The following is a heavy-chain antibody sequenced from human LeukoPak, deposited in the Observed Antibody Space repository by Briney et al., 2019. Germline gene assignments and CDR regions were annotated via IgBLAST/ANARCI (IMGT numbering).Heavy chain of an antibody. CDR1: GYTFTSYG. CDR3: ARARFSSWYWSTVDY. Sequence: ASVKVSCKASGYTFTSYGISWVRQAPGQGLEWMGWISAYNGNTNYAQKLQGRVTMTTDTSTSTAYMELRSLRSDDTAVYYCARARFSSWYWSTVDYWGQGTLVTVSS. J-gene: IGHJ4*02. CDR2: ISAYNGNT. V-gene: IGHV1-18*01. D-gene: IGHD6-13*01.